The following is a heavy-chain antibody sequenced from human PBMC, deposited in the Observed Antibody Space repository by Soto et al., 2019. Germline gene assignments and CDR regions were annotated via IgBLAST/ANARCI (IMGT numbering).Heavy chain of an antibody. J-gene: IGHJ4*02. D-gene: IGHD1-26*01. Sequence: QVQLVQSGAEVKKPGASVKVSCKASGYTFTSYAMHWVRQAPGQRLEWMGWINAGNGNTKYPQKFQGRVTITRDTSASTAYMELSSLRSEDTAVYYCARGLGLYYFDYWGQGTLVTVSS. CDR3: ARGLGLYYFDY. CDR2: INAGNGNT. V-gene: IGHV1-3*01. CDR1: GYTFTSYA.